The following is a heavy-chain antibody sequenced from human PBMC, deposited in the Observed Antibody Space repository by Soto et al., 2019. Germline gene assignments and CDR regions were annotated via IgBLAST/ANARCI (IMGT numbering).Heavy chain of an antibody. J-gene: IGHJ4*01. CDR2: IRSKPNNYAT. CDR3: TRHVSDF. D-gene: IGHD3-3*01. Sequence: GGSLRLSCAASGFTFSGSAMHWVRQASGKGLEWVDRIRSKPNNYATAYAASVKGRFSISRDDSKNTAYLQMNSLKTEDTAVYYCTRHVSDFWGQGTLVTVSS. CDR1: GFTFSGSA. V-gene: IGHV3-73*01.